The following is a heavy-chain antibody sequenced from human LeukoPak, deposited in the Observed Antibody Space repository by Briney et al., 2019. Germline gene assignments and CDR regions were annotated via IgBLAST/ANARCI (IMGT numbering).Heavy chain of an antibody. D-gene: IGHD1-1*01. J-gene: IGHJ5*02. CDR3: AKSNWNDLNWFDP. CDR1: GDSISSDHW. Sequence: PSETLSLTCDVSGDSISSDHWWSWVRQPPGKGLEWIGEIHHSWSTNYNPSFETRVTISVDTSKNHFSLRLNSVTAADTAIYYCAKSNWNDLNWFDPWGQGILVTVSS. CDR2: IHHSWST. V-gene: IGHV4-4*02.